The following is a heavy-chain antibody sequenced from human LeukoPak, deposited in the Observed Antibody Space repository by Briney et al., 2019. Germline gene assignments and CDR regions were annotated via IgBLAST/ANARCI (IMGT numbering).Heavy chain of an antibody. CDR3: ARVVGSGSYYTLGY. CDR1: GFTFSSYY. D-gene: IGHD1-26*01. V-gene: IGHV3-74*03. Sequence: GGSLRLSCAASGFTFSSYYMHWVRQVPGKGLVWVSRINSDGSSTTYADSVKGRFTISRDNAKNTLYLQMSSLRAEDTAVYYCARVVGSGSYYTLGYWGQGTLVTVSS. J-gene: IGHJ4*02. CDR2: INSDGSST.